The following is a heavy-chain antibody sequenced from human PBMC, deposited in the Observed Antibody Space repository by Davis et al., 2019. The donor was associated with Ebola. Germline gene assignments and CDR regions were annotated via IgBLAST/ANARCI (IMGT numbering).Heavy chain of an antibody. V-gene: IGHV1-2*02. CDR1: MYTFNNYY. Sequence: ASVKVSCKASMYTFNNYYVHWVRQAPGQGLEWMGCINPNSGATKYAQKFQGRVTMTRDTSISTAYMELSSLRSDDTAVYYCAREQQLVRIDYWGQGTLVTVSS. D-gene: IGHD6-6*01. CDR2: INPNSGAT. CDR3: AREQQLVRIDY. J-gene: IGHJ4*02.